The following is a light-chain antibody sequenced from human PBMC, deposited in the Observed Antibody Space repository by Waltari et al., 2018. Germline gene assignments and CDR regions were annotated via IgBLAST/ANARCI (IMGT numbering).Light chain of an antibody. CDR1: SSDVGSYNL. CDR2: EVN. CDR3: CSYAGSNTVL. Sequence: QSALTQPASVSGSPEQSITISCTGTSSDVGSYNLVSWYQQHPGKAPKLMISEVNERPSVVSIPFSGSKSGNTASLTISGLQAEDEADYYCCSYAGSNTVLFGGGTKLTVL. V-gene: IGLV2-23*02. J-gene: IGLJ2*01.